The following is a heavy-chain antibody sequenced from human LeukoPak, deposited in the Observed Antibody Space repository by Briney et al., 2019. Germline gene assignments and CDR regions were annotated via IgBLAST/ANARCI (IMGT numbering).Heavy chain of an antibody. Sequence: GGSLRLSCVASGFTFGKYWMSWVRQAPGKGLEWVANIKLNGSEKNYVDSVKGRFTISRDNTKNSLYLQMNSLRVEDTAVFYCARDQYDTWSRRGNFDSWGQGTLVIVSS. CDR2: IKLNGSEK. J-gene: IGHJ4*02. CDR3: ARDQYDTWSRRGNFDS. V-gene: IGHV3-7*03. CDR1: GFTFGKYW. D-gene: IGHD3-3*01.